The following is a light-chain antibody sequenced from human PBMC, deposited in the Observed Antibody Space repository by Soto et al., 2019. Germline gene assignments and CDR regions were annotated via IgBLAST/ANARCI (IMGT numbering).Light chain of an antibody. CDR2: DVN. CDR1: SSDVGGYDY. J-gene: IGLJ3*02. V-gene: IGLV2-14*01. CDR3: CSYTTSSHWV. Sequence: QSALTQPASVSGSRGQSITISCTGTSSDVGGYDYVSWYQQLPGKAPKLMIFDVNHRPSGISNRFSGSKSGNTASLTISGLQAEDEADYYCCSYTTSSHWVFGGGTKLTV.